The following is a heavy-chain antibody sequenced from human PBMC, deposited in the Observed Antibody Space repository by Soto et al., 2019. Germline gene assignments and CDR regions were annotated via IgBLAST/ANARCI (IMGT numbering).Heavy chain of an antibody. CDR1: GYSFTSYW. D-gene: IGHD6-13*01. V-gene: IGHV5-51*01. CDR2: IYPGDSDT. J-gene: IGHJ6*03. Sequence: PGESLKISCKGSGYSFTSYWIGWVRQMPGKGLEWMGIIYPGDSDTRYSPSFQGQVTISADKSISTAYLQWSSLKASDTAMYYCARTVGIAAAGTYYYYMDVWGKGTTVTVSS. CDR3: ARTVGIAAAGTYYYYMDV.